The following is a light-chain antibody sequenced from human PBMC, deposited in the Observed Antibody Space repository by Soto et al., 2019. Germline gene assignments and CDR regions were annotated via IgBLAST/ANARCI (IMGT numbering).Light chain of an antibody. CDR2: DVS. CDR1: SSDVGGYDY. Sequence: QSVLTQPASVSGSPGQSITISCTGTSSDVGGYDYVSWYQQYPGKAPKLMIYDVSNRPSGVSNRFSGSKSGNTASLTISGLQAEDEADYYCSSYTSTITVVFGGGTKLTVL. CDR3: SSYTSTITVV. V-gene: IGLV2-14*03. J-gene: IGLJ3*02.